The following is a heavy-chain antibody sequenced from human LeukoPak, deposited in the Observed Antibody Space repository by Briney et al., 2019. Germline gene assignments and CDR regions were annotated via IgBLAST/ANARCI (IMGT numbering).Heavy chain of an antibody. CDR2: TFISGRT. D-gene: IGHD7-27*01. CDR3: ASTQMGTDDY. J-gene: IGHJ4*02. V-gene: IGHV4-61*02. Sequence: SQTLSLTCTVSGGSISSGYYWSWIRQPPGKGLEWIGRTFISGRTHYNPSLKSRVTISIDTSKNQFSLKLSSVTAADTAVYYCASTQMGTDDYWGQGTLVTVSS. CDR1: GGSISSGYY.